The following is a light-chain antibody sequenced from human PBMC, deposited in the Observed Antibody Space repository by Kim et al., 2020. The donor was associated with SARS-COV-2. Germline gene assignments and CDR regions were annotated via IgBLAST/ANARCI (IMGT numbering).Light chain of an antibody. J-gene: IGLJ3*02. CDR2: GKN. CDR1: SLRSDY. V-gene: IGLV3-19*01. CDR3: NSRDSSGNQYWV. Sequence: LGHTVRITCQGDSLRSDYASWYQQKPGQAPVLVIYGKNNRPSGIPDRFSGSSSGNTASLTITGAQAEDEADYYCNSRDSSGNQYWVFGGGTQLTVL.